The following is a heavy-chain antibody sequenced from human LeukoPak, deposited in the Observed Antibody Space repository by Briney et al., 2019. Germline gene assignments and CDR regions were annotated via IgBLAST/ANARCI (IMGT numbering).Heavy chain of an antibody. J-gene: IGHJ4*02. D-gene: IGHD2-8*01. V-gene: IGHV1-2*02. CDR1: GYTFTGYY. CDR2: INPNSGGT. CDR3: TRCALDSKYGVCYDY. Sequence: ASVKVSCKASGYTFTGYYMHWVRQAPGQGLERMGWINPNSGGTNYAQKFQGRVTMTRDTAISTAYMELSRLRSDDTAVYYCTRCALDSKYGVCYDYWGQGTLVTVSS.